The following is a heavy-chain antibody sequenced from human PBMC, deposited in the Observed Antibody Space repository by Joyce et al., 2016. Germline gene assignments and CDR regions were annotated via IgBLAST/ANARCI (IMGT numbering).Heavy chain of an antibody. J-gene: IGHJ6*02. CDR1: ELTFSSYA. CDR2: ISGSGGST. Sequence: EVQVLESGGGLVQPGGSLRLSCAASELTFSSYAMTWVRQAPGKGVEWVSAISGSGGSTHYADSVKGRFTISRDNSKNTLYLQMNSLRAEDTAIDYCAKLLYAQYYYGMDVWGQGTTVTVSS. D-gene: IGHD2/OR15-2a*01. CDR3: AKLLYAQYYYGMDV. V-gene: IGHV3-23*01.